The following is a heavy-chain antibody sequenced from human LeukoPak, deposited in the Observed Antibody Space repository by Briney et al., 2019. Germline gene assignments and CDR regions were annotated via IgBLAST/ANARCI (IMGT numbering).Heavy chain of an antibody. J-gene: IGHJ3*02. CDR3: TTGLYSGYDSDAFDI. D-gene: IGHD5-12*01. V-gene: IGHV3-15*01. CDR2: IKSKTDGGTT. Sequence: GGSLRLSCAASGFTFSNAWMSWVRQAPGKGLEWVGRIKSKTDGGTTDYAAPVKGRFTISRDDSKNTLYLQMNSLKTEDTAVYYSTTGLYSGYDSDAFDIWGQGTMVTVSS. CDR1: GFTFSNAW.